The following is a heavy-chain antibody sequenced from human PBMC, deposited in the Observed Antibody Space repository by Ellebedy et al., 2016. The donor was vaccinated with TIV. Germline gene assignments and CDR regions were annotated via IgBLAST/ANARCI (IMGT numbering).Heavy chain of an antibody. V-gene: IGHV3-74*01. Sequence: GESLKISCAASGFTFSSYAMNCVRQAPGKGLEWVSRIDSDGHTTRYADLVEGRFTISRDNAKNTLYLQMNSLRAEDTALYYCARDGDHHVDLDNWGQGTLVTVSS. CDR2: IDSDGHTT. CDR3: ARDGDHHVDLDN. J-gene: IGHJ4*02. D-gene: IGHD5-12*01. CDR1: GFTFSSYA.